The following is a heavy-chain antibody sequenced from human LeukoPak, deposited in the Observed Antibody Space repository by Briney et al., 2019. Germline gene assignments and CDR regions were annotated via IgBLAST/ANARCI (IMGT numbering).Heavy chain of an antibody. CDR1: GFSFSSYD. CDR3: AKALKPYSSSWYRLGFDY. CDR2: ISPSGSTV. D-gene: IGHD6-13*01. Sequence: GGSLRLSCVASGFSFSSYDMKWVRQAPGKGLEWISYISPSGSTVYYADPVKGRFTISRDNSKNSLSLQMNSLRAEDTAVYYCAKALKPYSSSWYRLGFDYWGQGTLVTVSS. V-gene: IGHV3-48*03. J-gene: IGHJ4*02.